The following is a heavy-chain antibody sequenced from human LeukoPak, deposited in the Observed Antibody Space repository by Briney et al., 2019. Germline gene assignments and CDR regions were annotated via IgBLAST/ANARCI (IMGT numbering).Heavy chain of an antibody. CDR3: ATMQWLEGVDWFDP. CDR1: GFIFSNYG. J-gene: IGHJ5*02. Sequence: SGGSLRLSCAASGFIFSNYGMHWVRQAPGKGLEWVAFIRYDESTKFYADSVKGRFTISRDNSKNILFLQMNSLRAEDTAVYYCATMQWLEGVDWFDPWGRGTLVTVSS. V-gene: IGHV3-30*02. D-gene: IGHD6-19*01. CDR2: IRYDESTK.